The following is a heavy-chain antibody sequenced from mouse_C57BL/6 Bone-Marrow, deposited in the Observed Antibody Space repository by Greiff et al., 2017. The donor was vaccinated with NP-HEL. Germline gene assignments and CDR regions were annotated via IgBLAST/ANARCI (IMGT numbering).Heavy chain of an antibody. V-gene: IGHV1-15*01. D-gene: IGHD2-9*01. CDR2: IDPETGGT. Sequence: VKLVESGAELVRPGASVTLSCKASGYTFTDYEMHWVKQTPVHGLEWIGAIDPETGGTAYNQKFKGKAILTADKSSSTAYMELRSLTSEDSAVYYCTRDAPTMVRAAYWGQGTLVTVSA. CDR1: GYTFTDYE. J-gene: IGHJ3*01. CDR3: TRDAPTMVRAAY.